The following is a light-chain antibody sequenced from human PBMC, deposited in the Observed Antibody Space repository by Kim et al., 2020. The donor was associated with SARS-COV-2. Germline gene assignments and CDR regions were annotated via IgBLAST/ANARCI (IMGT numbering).Light chain of an antibody. Sequence: RVTISSTGGSSNIGAGYDVHWYQQLPGPAPKLLIYGNSNRPSGVPDRFSGSKSGTSASLAITGLQAEDEADYYCQSYDSSLSGVVFGGGTKLTVL. V-gene: IGLV1-40*01. J-gene: IGLJ2*01. CDR2: GNS. CDR3: QSYDSSLSGVV. CDR1: SSNIGAGYD.